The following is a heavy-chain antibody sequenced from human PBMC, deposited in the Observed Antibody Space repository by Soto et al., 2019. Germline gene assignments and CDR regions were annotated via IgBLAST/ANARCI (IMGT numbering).Heavy chain of an antibody. D-gene: IGHD6-19*01. Sequence: EVQLLESGGGLVQPGGSLRLSCAASGFTFSTYAMNWVRQAPGKGLEWVSGISGSGDSTYYADSVKGRFTVSRDNSKNTLYLQMNGLRAEDTAVFYCAKEGSSGWSFDYWGQGTLVTVSS. J-gene: IGHJ4*02. CDR2: ISGSGDST. V-gene: IGHV3-23*01. CDR3: AKEGSSGWSFDY. CDR1: GFTFSTYA.